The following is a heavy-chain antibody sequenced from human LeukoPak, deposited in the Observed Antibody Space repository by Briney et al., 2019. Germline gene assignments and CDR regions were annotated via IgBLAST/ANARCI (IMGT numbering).Heavy chain of an antibody. V-gene: IGHV3-7*01. J-gene: IGHJ5*02. CDR1: GFTFSSYW. CDR2: IKQDGSEK. CDR3: ARDTLWGSTSENWFDP. D-gene: IGHD2-2*01. Sequence: GGSLRLSCAASGFTFSSYWMSWVRQAPGKGLEWVANIKQDGSEKYYVDSVKGRFTISRDNAKNSLYLQMNSLRAEDTAVYYCARDTLWGSTSENWFDPWGQGTLVTVSS.